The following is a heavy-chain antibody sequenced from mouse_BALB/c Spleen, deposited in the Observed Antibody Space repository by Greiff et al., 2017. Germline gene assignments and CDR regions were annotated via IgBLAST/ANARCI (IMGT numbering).Heavy chain of an antibody. D-gene: IGHD1-1*01. V-gene: IGHV1-69*01. CDR3: ARGSYFDY. Sequence: GQLQQPGAELVMPGASVKMSCKASGYTFTDYWMHWVKQRPGQGLEWIGAIDTSDSYTSYNQKFKGKATLTVDESSSTAYMQLSSLTSEDSAVYYCARGSYFDYWGQGTTLTVSS. CDR1: GYTFTDYW. CDR2: IDTSDSYT. J-gene: IGHJ2*01.